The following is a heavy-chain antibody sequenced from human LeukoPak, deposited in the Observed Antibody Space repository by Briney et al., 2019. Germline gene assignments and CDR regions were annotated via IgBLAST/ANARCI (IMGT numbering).Heavy chain of an antibody. J-gene: IGHJ3*02. Sequence: SETLSLTCAVYGGSFSGYYWSWIRQPPGKGLEWIGEINHSGSTNYNPSLKSRVTISVDTSKNQFSLKLSSVTAADTAVYYCARPRMTYYYDSSGMDGAFDIWGQGTMVTVSS. CDR3: ARPRMTYYYDSSGMDGAFDI. CDR1: GGSFSGYY. V-gene: IGHV4-34*01. CDR2: INHSGST. D-gene: IGHD3-22*01.